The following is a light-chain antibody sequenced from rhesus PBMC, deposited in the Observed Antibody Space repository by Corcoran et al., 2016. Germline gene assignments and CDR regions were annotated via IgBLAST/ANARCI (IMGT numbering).Light chain of an antibody. CDR2: RAS. Sequence: DIQMTQSPSSLSASVGDTVTITCRASQAISSYLVWYQQKPGKAPKLLIHRASTLQRGVPSRCSGSGSGTDFTLTISSLQPKDFATYYCQQPNSYPLTFDGGAKVEVK. CDR3: QQPNSYPLT. J-gene: IGKJ4*01. V-gene: IGKV1-25*01. CDR1: QAISSY.